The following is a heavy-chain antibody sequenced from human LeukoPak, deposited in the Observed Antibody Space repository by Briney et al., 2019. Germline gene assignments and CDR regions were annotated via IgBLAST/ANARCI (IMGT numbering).Heavy chain of an antibody. Sequence: GGSLRLSCAASGFTFTTYWMSWVRQAPGKGLEWVSVIYSGGSTYYADSVKGRFTISRDNSKNTLYLQMNSLRAEDTAVYYCARGPYSSGSYYFDYWGQGTLVTVSS. V-gene: IGHV3-53*01. D-gene: IGHD6-19*01. CDR2: IYSGGST. CDR3: ARGPYSSGSYYFDY. CDR1: GFTFTTYW. J-gene: IGHJ4*02.